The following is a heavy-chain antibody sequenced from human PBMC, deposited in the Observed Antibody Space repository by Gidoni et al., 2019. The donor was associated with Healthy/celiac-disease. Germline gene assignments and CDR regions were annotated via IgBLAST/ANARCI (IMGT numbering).Heavy chain of an antibody. CDR2: ISSSSSTI. V-gene: IGHV3-48*01. Sequence: EVQLVESGGGLVQPGGSLRLSCAASGFTFRSYSMNWVRQAPGKGLEWVSYISSSSSTIYYADSVKGRFTISRDNAKNSLYLQMNSLRAEDTAVYYCARVSAAAGPVYGMDVWGQGTTVTVSS. CDR3: ARVSAAAGPVYGMDV. J-gene: IGHJ6*02. D-gene: IGHD6-13*01. CDR1: GFTFRSYS.